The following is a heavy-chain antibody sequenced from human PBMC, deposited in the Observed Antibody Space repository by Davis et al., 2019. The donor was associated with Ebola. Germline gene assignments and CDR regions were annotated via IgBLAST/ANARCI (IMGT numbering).Heavy chain of an antibody. CDR1: AGSITCYY. Sequence: PVTLSLTRPVPAGSITCYYWRSIRSPPGKGLEWIGYIYYSGRTNYNPPLKSRVTISVDTSKNQFSLKLSSVTAADTAVYYCARGAVAGLPFDYWGQGTLVTVSS. CDR3: ARGAVAGLPFDY. CDR2: IYYSGRT. V-gene: IGHV4-59*01. J-gene: IGHJ4*02. D-gene: IGHD6-19*01.